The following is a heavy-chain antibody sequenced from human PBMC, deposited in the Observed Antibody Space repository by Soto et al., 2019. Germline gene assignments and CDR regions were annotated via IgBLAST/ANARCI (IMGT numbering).Heavy chain of an antibody. V-gene: IGHV3-30-3*01. J-gene: IGHJ6*02. CDR1: GFTFSSYA. D-gene: IGHD1-7*01. CDR2: ISYDGSNK. Sequence: QVQLVESGGGVVQPGRSLRLSCAASGFTFSSYAMHWVRQAAGKGLEWVAGISYDGSNKYYADSVKGRFTISRDNSKNTLYLQKNSLRAEDTAVYYCARDRALNYRSGMDVWGQGTTVTVSS. CDR3: ARDRALNYRSGMDV.